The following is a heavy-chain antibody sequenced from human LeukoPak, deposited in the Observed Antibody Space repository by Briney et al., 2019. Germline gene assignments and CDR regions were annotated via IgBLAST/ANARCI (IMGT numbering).Heavy chain of an antibody. CDR2: ISSSSSYI. J-gene: IGHJ4*02. CDR1: GLTFSSYS. D-gene: IGHD2-21*02. V-gene: IGHV3-21*01. CDR3: ARAPLTASPIDY. Sequence: GGSLRLCCAASGLTFSSYSMNWVRQAPGKGLEWVSSISSSSSYIYYADSVKGRFTISRDNAKNSLYLQMNSLRAEDTAVYYCARAPLTASPIDYWGQGTLVTVSS.